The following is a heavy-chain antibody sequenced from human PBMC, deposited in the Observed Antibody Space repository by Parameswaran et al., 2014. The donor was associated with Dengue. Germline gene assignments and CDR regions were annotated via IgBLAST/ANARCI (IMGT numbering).Heavy chain of an antibody. CDR3: AREAVRIISRSMNLHYYYDGMDV. V-gene: IGHV3-72*01. Sequence: WIRQPPGKGLEWVGRIRSKTNKYTTEYAASVKGRFSISRDDSAYSLYLQMNSLKTEDTAVYYCAREAVRIISRSMNLHYYYDGMDVWGQGTTVTVSS. D-gene: IGHD2/OR15-2a*01. J-gene: IGHJ6*02. CDR2: IRSKTNKYTT.